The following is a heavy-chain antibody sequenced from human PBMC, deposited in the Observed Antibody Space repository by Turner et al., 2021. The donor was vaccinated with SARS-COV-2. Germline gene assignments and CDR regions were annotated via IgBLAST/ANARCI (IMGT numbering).Heavy chain of an antibody. CDR2: VHPNGTT. D-gene: IGHD3-3*01. V-gene: IGHV4-34*01. Sequence: QVQLQQWGAGPFKPSETLSLICAVNGGSLSGYYWTWIRQPPGKGLEWIGEVHPNGTTYYNPSLKSRVSMSVDTSKNQFSLKLNSVTAADTAFYYCARGDDPRKSGVVWGEGTLVTVSS. CDR1: GGSLSGYY. CDR3: ARGDDPRKSGVV. J-gene: IGHJ4*02.